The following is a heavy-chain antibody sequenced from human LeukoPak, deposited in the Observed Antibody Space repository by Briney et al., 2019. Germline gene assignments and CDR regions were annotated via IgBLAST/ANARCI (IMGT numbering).Heavy chain of an antibody. D-gene: IGHD2-15*01. V-gene: IGHV4-59*01. J-gene: IGHJ4*02. Sequence: PSETLSLTCTVPTDSISTYYWSWIRQPPGKGLEWIGYIYYSGGTNYNPSLKSRVTISVDTSRDQFSLKLSSVTAADTAVYFCARMENYYCSGGSCEGRYFDSWGQGTLVIVSS. CDR2: IYYSGGT. CDR3: ARMENYYCSGGSCEGRYFDS. CDR1: TDSISTYY.